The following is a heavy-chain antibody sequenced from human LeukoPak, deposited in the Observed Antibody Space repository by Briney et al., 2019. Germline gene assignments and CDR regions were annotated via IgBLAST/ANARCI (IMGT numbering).Heavy chain of an antibody. J-gene: IGHJ6*03. CDR2: INSDGSTT. Sequence: GGSLRLSCAASGFTFSSYWMHWVRQAPGKGLVWVSRINSDGSTTTYADSVKGRFTISRDNAKNTLYLQMNSLRAEDTAVYYCAKEGCSSTSCYSYYYYMDVWGKGTTVTVSS. V-gene: IGHV3-74*01. CDR1: GFTFSSYW. D-gene: IGHD2-2*01. CDR3: AKEGCSSTSCYSYYYYMDV.